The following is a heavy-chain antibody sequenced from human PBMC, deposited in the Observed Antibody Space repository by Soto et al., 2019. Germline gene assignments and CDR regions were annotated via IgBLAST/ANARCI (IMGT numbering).Heavy chain of an antibody. D-gene: IGHD2-21*01. CDR1: GFTFSSYG. V-gene: IGHV3-74*01. J-gene: IGHJ6*02. CDR2: INSDGSST. CDR3: ARRDQIAYYYGMDV. Sequence: PVGSLRLSCAASGFTFSSYGMHLVRQAPGKGLVWVSRINSDGSSTSYVDSVKGRFTISRDNAKNTLYLQMNSLRAEDTAVYYCARRDQIAYYYGMDVWGQGTTVTVSS.